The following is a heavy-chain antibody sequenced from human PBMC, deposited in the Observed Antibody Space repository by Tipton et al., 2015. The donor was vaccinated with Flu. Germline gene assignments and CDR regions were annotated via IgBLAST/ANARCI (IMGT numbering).Heavy chain of an antibody. CDR2: IHRSRST. CDR3: ARGGGTMTRRGSFDI. V-gene: IGHV4-38-2*01. J-gene: IGHJ3*02. Sequence: TLSLTCVVSGDSIRNDYFWGWIRQPPGKGLEWIATIHRSRSTKYNPSLKSRVTISVDTSKNQFSLEMRSVTAADTAVYYCARGGGTMTRRGSFDIWGQGTVVAVSS. CDR1: GDSIRNDYF. D-gene: IGHD1-14*01.